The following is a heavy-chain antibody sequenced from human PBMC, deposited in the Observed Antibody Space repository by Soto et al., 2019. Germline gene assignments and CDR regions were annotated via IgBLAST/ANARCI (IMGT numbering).Heavy chain of an antibody. D-gene: IGHD3-22*01. J-gene: IGHJ3*02. CDR1: GGYISSGSYY. Sequence: SETMSLTCTVSGGYISSGSYYWDWISKPPGKGLEWIGNVYYSGSTNYNPSLESRVTISVDTSKNQFSLKLSSVTAADTAVYYCARQTDSYYTFDAFDIWGQGTMVTVS. CDR3: ARQTDSYYTFDAFDI. V-gene: IGHV4-39*01. CDR2: VYYSGST.